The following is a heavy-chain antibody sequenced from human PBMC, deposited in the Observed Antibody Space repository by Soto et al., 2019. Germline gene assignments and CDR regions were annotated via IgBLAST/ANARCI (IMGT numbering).Heavy chain of an antibody. D-gene: IGHD3-16*01. V-gene: IGHV4-39*02. J-gene: IGHJ6*03. Sequence: SETLSLTCTVSGGSISSSSFYWGWVRQPPGKGLEWIGSVSHRGSTYYNQSLTSRVTISVDTSKNHFSLKLNSVTAADTAAYYCVSPYNFYFMDVWGKGTPVTVSS. CDR3: VSPYNFYFMDV. CDR1: GGSISSSSFY. CDR2: VSHRGST.